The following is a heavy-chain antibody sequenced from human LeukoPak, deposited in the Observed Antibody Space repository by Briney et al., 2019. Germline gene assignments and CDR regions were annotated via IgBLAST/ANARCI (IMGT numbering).Heavy chain of an antibody. V-gene: IGHV3-21*01. D-gene: IGHD3-10*01. CDR1: GFTFSSYS. Sequence: GGSLRLAWAASGFTFSSYSMNWVRQAPGKGLEWVSSISRSTRNIYYADSVKGRFTISRDNAKNSLYLQMNSLRAEDTAVYYCARDQREYYYGSGDYWGQGTLVTVSS. CDR3: ARDQREYYYGSGDY. CDR2: ISRSTRNI. J-gene: IGHJ4*02.